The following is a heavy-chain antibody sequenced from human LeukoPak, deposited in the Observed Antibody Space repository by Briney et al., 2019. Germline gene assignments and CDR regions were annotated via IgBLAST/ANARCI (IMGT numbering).Heavy chain of an antibody. J-gene: IGHJ4*02. CDR2: IYYSGST. CDR3: ARHEWSSAFDY. D-gene: IGHD3-10*01. Sequence: SETLSLTCTVSGGSISGYYWSWIRQPPGKGLEWIGDIYYSGSTNYNPSLKSRVTISVDTSKNQFSLKLSSVTAADTAVYYCARHEWSSAFDYWGQGTLVTVYS. CDR1: GGSISGYY. V-gene: IGHV4-59*08.